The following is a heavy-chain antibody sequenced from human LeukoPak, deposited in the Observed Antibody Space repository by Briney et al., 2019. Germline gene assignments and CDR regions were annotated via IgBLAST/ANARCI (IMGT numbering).Heavy chain of an antibody. V-gene: IGHV1-69*13. CDR2: IIPIFGTA. D-gene: IGHD6-19*01. CDR3: ATRTNSSGWTYYYYGMDV. J-gene: IGHJ6*04. Sequence: SVKVSCKASGGTFSSYAISWVRQAPGQGLEWMGGIIPIFGTANYAQKFQGRVTITAEESTSTAHMELNSLRSEDTAVYYCATRTNSSGWTYYYYGMDVWGKGPTVTVSS. CDR1: GGTFSSYA.